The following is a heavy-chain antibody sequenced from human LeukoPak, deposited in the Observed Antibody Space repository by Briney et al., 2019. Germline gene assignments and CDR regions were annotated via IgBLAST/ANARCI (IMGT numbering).Heavy chain of an antibody. CDR1: GFTFSNYA. D-gene: IGHD5-18*01. J-gene: IGHJ2*01. CDR2: ISYDGSNK. V-gene: IGHV3-30-3*01. Sequence: GGSLRLSCAASGFTFSNYAIHWVRQAPGKGLEWVAVISYDGSNKYYADSVKGRFTISRDNSKNALYLQMNSLRAEDTAVYYCARARVDISMFTWLNWYFDLWGRGTLVTVSS. CDR3: ARARVDISMFTWLNWYFDL.